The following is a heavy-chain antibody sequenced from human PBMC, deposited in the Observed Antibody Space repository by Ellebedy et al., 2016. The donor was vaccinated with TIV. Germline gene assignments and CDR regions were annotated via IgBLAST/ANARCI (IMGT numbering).Heavy chain of an antibody. Sequence: MPSETLSLTCKVSGGSIARTSYYWGWIRQTPGKGLEWIGSVYSDGGPSLYNPSLESRVTISMDTSKNQFSLTLHSVTAADTAMYFCARFGDPRLNYFDPWGQGTPVTVSS. CDR1: GGSIARTSYY. V-gene: IGHV4-39*07. J-gene: IGHJ5*02. CDR2: VYSDGGP. D-gene: IGHD2-21*02. CDR3: ARFGDPRLNYFDP.